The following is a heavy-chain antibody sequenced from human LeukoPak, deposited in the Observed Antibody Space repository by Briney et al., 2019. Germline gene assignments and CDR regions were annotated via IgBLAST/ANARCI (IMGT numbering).Heavy chain of an antibody. CDR3: ARDGDTTTVTTA. Sequence: ASVKVSCKASGYTFTSYDINWVRQAPGQGLEWMGWINPNSGGTNYAQKFQGRVTMTRDTSISTAYMELSRLRSDDTAVYYCARDGDTTTVTTAWGQGTLVTVSS. CDR2: INPNSGGT. D-gene: IGHD4-17*01. V-gene: IGHV1-2*02. CDR1: GYTFTSYD. J-gene: IGHJ5*02.